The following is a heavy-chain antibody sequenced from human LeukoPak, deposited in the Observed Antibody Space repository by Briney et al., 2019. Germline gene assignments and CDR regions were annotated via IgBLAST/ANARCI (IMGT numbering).Heavy chain of an antibody. CDR2: INQDGTEK. V-gene: IGHV3-7*01. Sequence: PGGSLRLSCAASGFTFNTYGMSWVRRAPGKGLEWVASINQDGTEKYYVDSVKGRFTISRDNAKNSLYLQMNSLRVEDTAVFYCAKVAKYYYGSETYYFFEHWGQGTPVTASS. J-gene: IGHJ4*02. CDR1: GFTFNTYG. CDR3: AKVAKYYYGSETYYFFEH. D-gene: IGHD3-10*01.